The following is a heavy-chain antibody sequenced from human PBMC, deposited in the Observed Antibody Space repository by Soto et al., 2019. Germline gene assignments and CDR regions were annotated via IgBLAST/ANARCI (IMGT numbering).Heavy chain of an antibody. Sequence: ASVKVSCKASGYTFTSYGISWVRQAPGQGLEWMGWISAYNGNTNYAQKLQGRVTMTTDTSTSTAYMELRSLRSDDTAVYYCARDTRIAVADRAEYFQQWGQGTLVTVSS. CDR3: ARDTRIAVADRAEYFQQ. D-gene: IGHD6-19*01. CDR1: GYTFTSYG. CDR2: ISAYNGNT. V-gene: IGHV1-18*01. J-gene: IGHJ1*01.